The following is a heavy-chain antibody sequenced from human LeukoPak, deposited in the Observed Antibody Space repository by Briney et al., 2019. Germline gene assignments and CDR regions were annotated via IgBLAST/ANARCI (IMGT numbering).Heavy chain of an antibody. Sequence: SETLSLTCTVSGGSISSYYWSWIRQPPGKGLEWIGYIYYSGSTNYNPSLKSRVTISVDTSKNQFSLKLSSVTAADTAVYYCARVGYCSSTSCYGDAFDIWGQGTMVTVSS. V-gene: IGHV4-59*01. CDR3: ARVGYCSSTSCYGDAFDI. J-gene: IGHJ3*02. D-gene: IGHD2-2*03. CDR2: IYYSGST. CDR1: GGSISSYY.